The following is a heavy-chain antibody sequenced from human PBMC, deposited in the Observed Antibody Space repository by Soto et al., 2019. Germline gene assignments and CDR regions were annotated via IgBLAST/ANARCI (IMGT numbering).Heavy chain of an antibody. Sequence: GGSLRLSCAASGFTFSSYAMSWVRQAPGKGLEWVSAISGSGGSTDYADSVKGRFTISRDNSKNTLYLQMHSLRAEDTAVYYCAKDGSSWYPFDYWGQGPLVTVYS. CDR3: AKDGSSWYPFDY. J-gene: IGHJ4*02. V-gene: IGHV3-23*01. CDR1: GFTFSSYA. CDR2: ISGSGGST. D-gene: IGHD6-13*01.